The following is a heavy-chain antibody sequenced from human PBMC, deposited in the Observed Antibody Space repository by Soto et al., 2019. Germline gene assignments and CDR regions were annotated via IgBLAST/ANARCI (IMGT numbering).Heavy chain of an antibody. J-gene: IGHJ3*02. CDR3: VRRSPEDAFDI. CDR1: GGSIISDGYS. V-gene: IGHV4-30-2*01. CDR2: IYEGGNT. Sequence: SETLSLTCAVSGGSIISDGYSWSWIRQPPGKGLQWIGHIYEGGNTYYTPSLESRVAISTDKSKNQFSLRLSSVTAADTAVYYCVRRSPEDAFDIWGQGAMVTVSS.